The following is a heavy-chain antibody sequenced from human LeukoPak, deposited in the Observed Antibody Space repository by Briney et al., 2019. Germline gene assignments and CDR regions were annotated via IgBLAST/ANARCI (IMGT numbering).Heavy chain of an antibody. V-gene: IGHV3-30*02. D-gene: IGHD3-9*01. J-gene: IGHJ4*02. CDR2: IRYDGSNK. Sequence: GGSLRLSCAASGFTFSSYGMHWVRQAPGKGLEWVAFIRYDGSNKYYADSVKGRFTISRDNSKSTLYLQMNSLRAEDTAVYYCAKDHRYYDILTPYYFDYWGQGTLVTVSS. CDR1: GFTFSSYG. CDR3: AKDHRYYDILTPYYFDY.